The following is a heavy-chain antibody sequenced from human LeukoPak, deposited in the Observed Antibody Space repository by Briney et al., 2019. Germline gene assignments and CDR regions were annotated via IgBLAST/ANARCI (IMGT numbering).Heavy chain of an antibody. D-gene: IGHD4-17*01. CDR1: GFTFSSYW. CDR3: ARGRLYGDYDDAFDI. Sequence: SGGSLRLSCAASGFTFSSYWMSWVRQAPGKGLEWVANIKQDGSEKYYVDSVKGRFTISRDNAKNSLYLQMNSLRAEDTAVYYCARGRLYGDYDDAFDIWGQGTMVTVSS. CDR2: IKQDGSEK. V-gene: IGHV3-7*01. J-gene: IGHJ3*02.